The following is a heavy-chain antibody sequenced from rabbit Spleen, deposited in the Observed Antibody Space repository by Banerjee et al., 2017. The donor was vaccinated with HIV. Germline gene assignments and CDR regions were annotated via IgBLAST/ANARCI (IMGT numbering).Heavy chain of an antibody. CDR2: IDTGSSGFT. V-gene: IGHV1S40*01. Sequence: QSLEESGGDLVKPGASLTLTCTASGVSFSSSSYMCWVRQAPGKGLEWIACIDTGSSGFTYFATWAQGRFTCSKTSSTTVTLQMTSLAAADTATYFCARDLAVVIGWNFKLWGPGTLVTVS. CDR3: ARDLAVVIGWNFKL. D-gene: IGHD1-1*01. J-gene: IGHJ4*01. CDR1: GVSFSSSSY.